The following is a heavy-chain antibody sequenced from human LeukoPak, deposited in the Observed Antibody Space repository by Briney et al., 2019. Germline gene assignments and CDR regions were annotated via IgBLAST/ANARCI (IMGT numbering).Heavy chain of an antibody. J-gene: IGHJ6*04. CDR1: GASISSYY. D-gene: IGHD4-17*01. V-gene: IGHV4-59*01. Sequence: SETLSLTCTVSGASISSYYWSWIRQPPGKGLEWIGYIYDSGSTNYSPSLKSRLTISVDTSNNQFSLKLSSVTAADTAVYYCARGSVTTYYFYGMDVCGKGTTVTVSS. CDR3: ARGSVTTYYFYGMDV. CDR2: IYDSGST.